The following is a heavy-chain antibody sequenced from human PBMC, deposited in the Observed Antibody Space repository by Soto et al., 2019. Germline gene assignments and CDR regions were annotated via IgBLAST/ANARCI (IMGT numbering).Heavy chain of an antibody. V-gene: IGHV3-66*01. CDR3: ARVGTVTQAYYYYYYMDV. J-gene: IGHJ6*03. Sequence: GGSLRLSCAASGFTVSSNYMNWVRQAPGKGLEWVSVIYSGGSTYYADSVKGRFTISRDNSKNTLYLQMNSLRAEDTAVYYCARVGTVTQAYYYYYYMDVWGKGTTVTVSS. CDR1: GFTVSSNY. D-gene: IGHD4-4*01. CDR2: IYSGGST.